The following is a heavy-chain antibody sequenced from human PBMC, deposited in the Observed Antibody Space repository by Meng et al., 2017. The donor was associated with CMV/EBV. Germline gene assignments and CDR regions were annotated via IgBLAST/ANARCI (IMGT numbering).Heavy chain of an antibody. D-gene: IGHD3-10*01. J-gene: IGHJ4*02. CDR2: ISAYNHNT. Sequence: ASVKVSCKASGYTFTDYGISWVRQAPGQGLEWMGWISAYNHNTKYSQKLQGRVTMTTDTLTSIAYMELRSLRSDDTVVYYCARGGFGELMAFYFDYWGQGTLVTVSS. CDR1: GYTFTDYG. V-gene: IGHV1-18*01. CDR3: ARGGFGELMAFYFDY.